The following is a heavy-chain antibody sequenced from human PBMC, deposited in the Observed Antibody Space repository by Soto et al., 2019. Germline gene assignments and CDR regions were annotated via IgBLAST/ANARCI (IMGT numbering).Heavy chain of an antibody. V-gene: IGHV4-39*01. J-gene: IGHJ4*02. CDR1: GGSISSSSYY. Sequence: SETLSLTCTVSGGSISSSSYYWGWIRQPPGKGLEWIGSIYYSGSTYYNPSLKSRVTISVDTSKNQFSLKLSSVTAADTAVYYCASFFAEYYGSGSYTPPDYWGQGTLVTVSS. CDR3: ASFFAEYYGSGSYTPPDY. CDR2: IYYSGST. D-gene: IGHD3-10*01.